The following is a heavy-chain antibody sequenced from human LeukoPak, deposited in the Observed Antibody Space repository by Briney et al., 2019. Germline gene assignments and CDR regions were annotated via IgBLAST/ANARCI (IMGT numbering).Heavy chain of an antibody. CDR3: ARGSAPYSSSSGLFDY. D-gene: IGHD6-6*01. CDR2: INPNSGGT. V-gene: IGHV1-2*02. CDR1: GYTFTGYY. Sequence: ASVKVSCKASGYTFTGYYMHWVRQAPGQGLEWMGWINPNSGGTNYARKFQGRVTMTRDTSISTAYMELSRLRSDDTAVYYCARGSAPYSSSSGLFDYWGQGTLVTVSS. J-gene: IGHJ4*02.